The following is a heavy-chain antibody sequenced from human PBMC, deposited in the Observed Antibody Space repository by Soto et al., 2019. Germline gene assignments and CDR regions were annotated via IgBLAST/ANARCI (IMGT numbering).Heavy chain of an antibody. D-gene: IGHD2-2*01. V-gene: IGHV4-39*01. CDR3: ARHRGYCSSTSCYPYNWFDP. J-gene: IGHJ5*02. CDR2: IYYSGST. CDR1: GGSISSSSYY. Sequence: SETLSLSCTVSGGSISSSSYYWGWIRQPPGKGLEWVGSIYYSGSTCYNPSLKSRVTLSVDTSKNKFSLKLSSVTDADTAVYYCARHRGYCSSTSCYPYNWFDPWGQGTLVT.